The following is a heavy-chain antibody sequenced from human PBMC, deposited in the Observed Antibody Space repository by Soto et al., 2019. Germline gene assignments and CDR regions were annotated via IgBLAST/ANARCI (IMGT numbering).Heavy chain of an antibody. CDR1: GGTFSSYT. Sequence: GASVKVSCKASGGTFSSYTISWVRQAPGQGLEWMGRIIPILGIANYAQKFQGRVTITADKSTSTAYMELSSLRSEDTAVYYCARSPEAHLWFGELAAPYYFDYWGQGTLVTVSS. D-gene: IGHD3-10*01. V-gene: IGHV1-69*02. CDR2: IIPILGIA. J-gene: IGHJ4*02. CDR3: ARSPEAHLWFGELAAPYYFDY.